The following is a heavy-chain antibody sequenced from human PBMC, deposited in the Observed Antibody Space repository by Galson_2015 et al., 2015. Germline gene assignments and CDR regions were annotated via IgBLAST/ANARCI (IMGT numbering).Heavy chain of an antibody. CDR2: IWYDGSNK. CDR3: AKSCPDYDFWSGYYIWFDWFDP. CDR1: GFTFSSYG. Sequence: SLRLSCAASGFTFSSYGMHWVHQAPGKGLEWVAVIWYDGSNKYYADSVKGRFTISRDNSKNTLYLQMNSLRAEDTAVYYCAKSCPDYDFWSGYYIWFDWFDPWGQGTLVTVSS. J-gene: IGHJ5*02. V-gene: IGHV3-33*06. D-gene: IGHD3-3*01.